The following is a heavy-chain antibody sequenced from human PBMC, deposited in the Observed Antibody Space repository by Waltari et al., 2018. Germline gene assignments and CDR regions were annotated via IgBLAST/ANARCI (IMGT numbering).Heavy chain of an antibody. CDR1: GFFFGGYA. Sequence: EVQLVESGGDLVQPGGSLRTSCSASGFFFGGYAMSWVRQAPGQGLEWVAGISGGGGVTYYVDSVKGRFTVSRDNPNNKVYLQMNSLGVEDSAMYYCARMDSGTYTAHFEWWGQGTLVTVSS. CDR3: ARMDSGTYTAHFEW. CDR2: ISGGGGVT. J-gene: IGHJ4*02. D-gene: IGHD1-26*01. V-gene: IGHV3-23*04.